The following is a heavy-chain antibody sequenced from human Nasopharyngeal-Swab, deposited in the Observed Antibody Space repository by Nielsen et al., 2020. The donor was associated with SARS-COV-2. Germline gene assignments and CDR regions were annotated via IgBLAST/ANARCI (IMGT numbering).Heavy chain of an antibody. Sequence: SETLSLTCTVSGGSISSGSYYWSWIRQPAGKGLEWIGRIYTSGSTNYNPSLKSRVTISVDTSKNQFSLKLSSVTAADTAVYYCARGRVDLWFGEFDYAFDIWGQGTMVTVPS. CDR2: IYTSGST. CDR1: GGSISSGSYY. D-gene: IGHD3-10*01. J-gene: IGHJ3*02. CDR3: ARGRVDLWFGEFDYAFDI. V-gene: IGHV4-61*02.